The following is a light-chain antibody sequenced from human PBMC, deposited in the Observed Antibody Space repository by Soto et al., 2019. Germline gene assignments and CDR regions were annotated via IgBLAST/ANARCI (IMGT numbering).Light chain of an antibody. CDR2: KVS. J-gene: IGKJ5*01. CDR3: MHAAHWPTT. CDR1: QGLVYSDGDTY. V-gene: IGKV2-30*01. Sequence: VGMTEAQLSLPVTGGHRASISCRSNQGLVYSDGDTYLNWFQQRPGQSPRRLIYKVSNRDSGVPDRFSGSGSATAFTLKLIRLDAEDVLLYSCMHAAHWPTTSRHGTRPE.